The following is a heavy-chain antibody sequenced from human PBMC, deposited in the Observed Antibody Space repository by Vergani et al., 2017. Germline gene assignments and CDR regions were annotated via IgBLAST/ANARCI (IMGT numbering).Heavy chain of an antibody. CDR2: ISYDGTKK. Sequence: QVQLVESGGGVVQPGGSLRLSCAASGFTFSGYAMHWVRPAPGKGLEWVAIISYDGTKKHYADSVTGRFTISRDHSKNTLYLQMNSLRAEDTAVYYCARDPDGVGYFGSWGQGTLVTVSS. J-gene: IGHJ4*02. CDR3: ARDPDGVGYFGS. D-gene: IGHD4-17*01. V-gene: IGHV3-30-3*01. CDR1: GFTFSGYA.